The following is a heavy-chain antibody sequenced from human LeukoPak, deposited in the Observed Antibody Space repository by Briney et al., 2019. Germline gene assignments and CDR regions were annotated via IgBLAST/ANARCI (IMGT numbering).Heavy chain of an antibody. Sequence: PSETLSLTCTVSGGSISSYYWSWIRQPPGKGLEWIGYIYYSRSTNYNPSLKSRVTISVDTSKNQFSLKLSSVTAADTAVYYCAGVGVPRGYSYGQLDYWGQGTLVTVSS. CDR3: AGVGVPRGYSYGQLDY. D-gene: IGHD5-18*01. CDR2: IYYSRST. J-gene: IGHJ4*02. CDR1: GGSISSYY. V-gene: IGHV4-59*01.